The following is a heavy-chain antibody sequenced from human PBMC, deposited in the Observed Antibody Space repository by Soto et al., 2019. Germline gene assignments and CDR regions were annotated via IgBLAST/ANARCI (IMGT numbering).Heavy chain of an antibody. Sequence: GGSLRLSCAASGFSFSSYWMHWVRQVPGRGLVWVSGINSDGTATKYADSVKGRFAISRDNANNTLHLQMSSLRAEDTAVYYCARGSGFQAGVHGYWGQGTLVTVSS. CDR1: GFSFSSYW. CDR2: INSDGTAT. J-gene: IGHJ4*02. CDR3: ARGSGFQAGVHGY. V-gene: IGHV3-74*03. D-gene: IGHD6-25*01.